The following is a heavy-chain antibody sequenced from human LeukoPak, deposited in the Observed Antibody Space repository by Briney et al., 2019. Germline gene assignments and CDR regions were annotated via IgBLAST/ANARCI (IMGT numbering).Heavy chain of an antibody. J-gene: IGHJ4*02. CDR1: GFTFSSYS. CDR3: ARLQGSGVDY. Sequence: GGSLRLSCAASGFTFSSYSMNWVRPAPGKGLEWVSSISSSSSYIFYADSVKGRFTISRDSAKNSLYLQMNSLRAEDTPVYYCARLQGSGVDYWGQGTLVTVSS. D-gene: IGHD5-24*01. V-gene: IGHV3-21*01. CDR2: ISSSSSYI.